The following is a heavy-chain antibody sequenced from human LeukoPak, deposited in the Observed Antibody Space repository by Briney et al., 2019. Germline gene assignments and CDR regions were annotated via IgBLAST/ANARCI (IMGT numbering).Heavy chain of an antibody. Sequence: GGSLRLSCAASGFTFSNAWMSWVRQAPGKGLEWVGRIKSKTDGGTTDYAAPVKGRFTISRDDSKNTLYLQMNSLKTEDTAVYYCTTDAPLVRFWDAFDIWGQGTMVTVSS. CDR3: TTDAPLVRFWDAFDI. D-gene: IGHD3-3*01. CDR2: IKSKTDGGTT. CDR1: GFTFSNAW. J-gene: IGHJ3*02. V-gene: IGHV3-15*01.